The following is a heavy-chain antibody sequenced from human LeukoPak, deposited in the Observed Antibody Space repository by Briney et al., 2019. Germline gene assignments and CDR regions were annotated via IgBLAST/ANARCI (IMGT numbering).Heavy chain of an antibody. CDR2: IYYSGST. V-gene: IGHV4-59*08. D-gene: IGHD6-19*01. CDR1: GGSISSYY. CDR3: ARQYSSNYYYGMDV. Sequence: SETLSLTCTVSGGSISSYYWSWIRQPPGKGLEWIGYIYYSGSTNYNPSLKSRVTISMDKSKNQFSLKLSSVTAADTAVYYCARQYSSNYYYGMDVWGQGTTVTVSS. J-gene: IGHJ6*02.